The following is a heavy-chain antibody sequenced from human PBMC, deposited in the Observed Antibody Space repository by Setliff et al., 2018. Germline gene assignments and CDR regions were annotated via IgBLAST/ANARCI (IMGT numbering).Heavy chain of an antibody. V-gene: IGHV3-48*04. CDR1: GFTFSSYS. D-gene: IGHD3-9*01. Sequence: PGGSLRLSCAASGFTFSSYSMNWVRQAPGKGLEWGSYISSSSRTIYYADSVKGRFTISRDNAKNSLYLQMNSLRAEDTAVYYCARDRLRYFDWLLCTAIDYWGQGTLVTVSS. J-gene: IGHJ4*02. CDR2: ISSSSRTI. CDR3: ARDRLRYFDWLLCTAIDY.